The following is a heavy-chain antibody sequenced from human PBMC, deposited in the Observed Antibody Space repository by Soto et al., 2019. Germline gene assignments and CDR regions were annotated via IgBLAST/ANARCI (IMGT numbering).Heavy chain of an antibody. CDR3: AGAIGGSWRNWFAP. D-gene: IGHD6-13*01. Sequence: QVQLVQSGAEVKKPGASVKVSCKASGYTFTSYDINWVRQATGQGLEWMGWMNPNSGNTGYAQKFQGRVTMTRNTSIGTADMELSGLSSEDTAGYYCAGAIGGSWRNWFAPGGQGTLVTVSS. CDR1: GYTFTSYD. V-gene: IGHV1-8*01. J-gene: IGHJ5*02. CDR2: MNPNSGNT.